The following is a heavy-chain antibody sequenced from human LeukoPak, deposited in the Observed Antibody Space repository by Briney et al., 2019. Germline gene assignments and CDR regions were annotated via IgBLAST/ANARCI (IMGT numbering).Heavy chain of an antibody. CDR1: GFTFSSYS. CDR2: ISSSSSYI. CDR3: ARDALGYCSGGSCYSLGY. V-gene: IGHV3-21*01. J-gene: IGHJ4*02. Sequence: GGSLRLSCAASGFTFSSYSMNWVRQAPGKGLEWVSSISSSSSYIYYADSVKGRFTISRDNSKNTLYLQMNSLRAEDTAVYYCARDALGYCSGGSCYSLGYWGQGTLVTVSS. D-gene: IGHD2-15*01.